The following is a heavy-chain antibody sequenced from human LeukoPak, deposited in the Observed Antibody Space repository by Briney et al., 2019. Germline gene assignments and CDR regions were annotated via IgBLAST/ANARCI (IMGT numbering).Heavy chain of an antibody. Sequence: ASVKVSCTASGYTFTGYYMHWVRQAPGQGLEWMGIINPSGGSTSYAQKFQGRVTMTRDTSTSTVYMELSSLRSEDTAVYYCARSEFWSGYSLFRGPIWFDPWGQGTLVTVSS. CDR2: INPSGGST. CDR1: GYTFTGYY. D-gene: IGHD3-3*01. CDR3: ARSEFWSGYSLFRGPIWFDP. J-gene: IGHJ5*02. V-gene: IGHV1-46*01.